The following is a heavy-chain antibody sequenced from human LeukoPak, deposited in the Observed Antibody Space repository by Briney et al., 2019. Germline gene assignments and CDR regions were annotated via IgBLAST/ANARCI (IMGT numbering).Heavy chain of an antibody. CDR3: ARQDRATYNWFDP. V-gene: IGHV4-39*01. Sequence: PSETLSLTCTVSGGSISSSSYYWGWIRQPPGKGLEWIGRIYYSGSTYYNPSIKSRVTISVDPSKNHFSLKLSSVTAADTAVYYCARQDRATYNWFDPWGQRTLVTVSS. CDR2: IYYSGST. J-gene: IGHJ5*02. CDR1: GGSISSSSYY. D-gene: IGHD3-16*02.